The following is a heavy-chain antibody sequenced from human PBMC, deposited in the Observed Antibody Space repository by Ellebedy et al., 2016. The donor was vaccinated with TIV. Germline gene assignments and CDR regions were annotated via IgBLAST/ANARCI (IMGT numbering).Heavy chain of an antibody. D-gene: IGHD1-1*01. CDR1: GFTFSSYS. CDR2: ISSSSDYI. V-gene: IGHV3-21*01. J-gene: IGHJ4*02. CDR3: ARVYNSPYFDS. Sequence: GESLKISCVASGFTFSSYSVNWVRQAPGKGLEWVSSISSSSDYIYYADSVKGRFTVSRDNAKNTVYLQMNSLRAEDTAVYYCARVYNSPYFDSWGQGTLVTVSS.